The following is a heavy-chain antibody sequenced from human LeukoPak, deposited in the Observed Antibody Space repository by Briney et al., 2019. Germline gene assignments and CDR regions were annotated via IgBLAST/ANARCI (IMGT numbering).Heavy chain of an antibody. CDR3: AREPQLNYYDSSGYPPPFDY. J-gene: IGHJ4*02. CDR2: INPSGGST. CDR1: GYTFTNFG. V-gene: IGHV1-46*01. D-gene: IGHD3-22*01. Sequence: ASVKVSCKASGYTFTNFGISWVRQAPGQGLEWMGIINPSGGSTSYAQKFQGRVTMTRDMSTSTVYMELSSLRSEDTAVYYCAREPQLNYYDSSGYPPPFDYWGQGTLVTVSS.